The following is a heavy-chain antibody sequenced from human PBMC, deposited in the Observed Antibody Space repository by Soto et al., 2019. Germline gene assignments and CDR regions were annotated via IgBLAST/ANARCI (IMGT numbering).Heavy chain of an antibody. D-gene: IGHD2-15*01. CDR3: AKEGVFAAPPPYKWFDP. CDR2: INPKNGGT. V-gene: IGHV1-2*02. CDR1: GYTFTGYY. Sequence: GASVKVSCKASGYTFTGYYLHWVRQAPGQGLEWMGWINPKNGGTKYGQKFQGRVTMTRDTSISTAYMELSRLKSDDTAVYYCAKEGVFAAPPPYKWFDPWGQGVMVTVSS. J-gene: IGHJ5*02.